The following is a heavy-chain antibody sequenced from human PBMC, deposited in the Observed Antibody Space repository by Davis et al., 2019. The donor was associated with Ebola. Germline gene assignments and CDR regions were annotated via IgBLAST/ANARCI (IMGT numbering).Heavy chain of an antibody. CDR2: IIPIFGTA. Sequence: SVKVSCKASGGTFSSYATSWVRQAPGQGLEWMGGIIPIFGTANYAQKFQGRVTITADKSTSTAYMELSSLRSEDTAVYYCARVGAGELLLGQFDYWGQGTLVTVSS. J-gene: IGHJ4*02. CDR3: ARVGAGELLLGQFDY. V-gene: IGHV1-69*06. CDR1: GGTFSSYA. D-gene: IGHD1-26*01.